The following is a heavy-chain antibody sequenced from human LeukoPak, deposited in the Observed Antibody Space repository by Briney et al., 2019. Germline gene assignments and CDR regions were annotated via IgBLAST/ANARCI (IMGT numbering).Heavy chain of an antibody. Sequence: GGSLRLSCAASGFTFSSYGMHWVRQAPGKGLEWVAVISYDGSNKYYADSVRGRFTISRDNSKNTLYLQMNSLRAEAKDVSFCAKGSKAVLFTRDHYMDVWGKGNTVTISS. CDR3: AKGSKAVLFTRDHYMDV. D-gene: IGHD6-19*01. CDR2: ISYDGSNK. J-gene: IGHJ6*03. V-gene: IGHV3-30*18. CDR1: GFTFSSYG.